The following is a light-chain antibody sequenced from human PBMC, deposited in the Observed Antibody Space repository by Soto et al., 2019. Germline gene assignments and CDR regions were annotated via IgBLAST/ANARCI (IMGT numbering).Light chain of an antibody. CDR2: EVS. CDR3: SLYTSTSTFV. V-gene: IGLV2-14*01. CDR1: SSDVGGYDY. Sequence: QSALTQPASVSGSPGQSITISCTGTSSDVGGYDYVSWYQRHPGKAPELMIYEVSNRPSGVSDRFSGSKSGNTASLTISGLQAEDEADYYCSLYTSTSTFVFGTGTKVTVL. J-gene: IGLJ1*01.